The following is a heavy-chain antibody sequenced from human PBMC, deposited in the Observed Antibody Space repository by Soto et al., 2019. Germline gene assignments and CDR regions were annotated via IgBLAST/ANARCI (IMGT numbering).Heavy chain of an antibody. Sequence: QVQLQESGPGLVKPSGTLSLTCAVSGDSITTNNWWSWVRQPPGKGLEWIGEVYHNGLTDYNPSLKSRVTMSVDTSKNQFSQKMTSVTAADTAIYYCARDAAVPGESDRFDYWGQGTLVTVSS. V-gene: IGHV4-4*02. J-gene: IGHJ4*02. CDR1: GDSITTNNW. CDR2: VYHNGLT. D-gene: IGHD6-19*01. CDR3: ARDAAVPGESDRFDY.